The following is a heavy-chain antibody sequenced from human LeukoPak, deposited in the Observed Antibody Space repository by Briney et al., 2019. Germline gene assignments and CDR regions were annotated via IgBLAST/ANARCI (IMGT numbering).Heavy chain of an antibody. CDR3: ASNIVVVTAIPHDAFDI. D-gene: IGHD2-21*02. J-gene: IGHJ3*02. CDR2: IYTSGST. Sequence: PSETLSLTCTVSGGSISSYYWSWIRQPAGKGLEWIGRIYTSGSTNYNPSLKSRATMSVDTSKNQFSLKLSSVTAADTAVYYCASNIVVVTAIPHDAFDIWGQGTMVTVSS. V-gene: IGHV4-4*07. CDR1: GGSISSYY.